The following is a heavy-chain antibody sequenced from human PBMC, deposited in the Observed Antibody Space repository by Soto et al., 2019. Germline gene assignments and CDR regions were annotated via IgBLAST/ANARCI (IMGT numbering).Heavy chain of an antibody. CDR1: GFTFSSYA. J-gene: IGHJ4*02. CDR2: ISYDGSNK. Sequence: QVQLVESGGGVVQPGRSLRLSCAASGFTFSSYAMHWVRQAPGKGLEWVTVISYDGSNKYYADSVKGRFTISRDNSKKPLYLQMNSLRAEDTAVYYCARAPTTVTTAYYFDYWGQGTLVTVSS. CDR3: ARAPTTVTTAYYFDY. D-gene: IGHD4-17*01. V-gene: IGHV3-30-3*01.